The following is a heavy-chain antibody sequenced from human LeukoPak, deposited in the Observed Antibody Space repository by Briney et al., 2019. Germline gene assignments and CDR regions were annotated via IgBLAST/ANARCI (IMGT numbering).Heavy chain of an antibody. CDR3: ARIWAELQLVFDF. CDR1: GYTFTSYL. V-gene: IGHV1-18*01. Sequence: ASVKVSCKASGYTFTSYLISLVRQVPGQGLEWMGWISGHNGNTDYAQKFKDRVTLTTDTSTSTAYMELRSLTSDDTAVYFCARIWAELQLVFDFWGQGTLVTVSP. CDR2: ISGHNGNT. D-gene: IGHD6-13*01. J-gene: IGHJ4*02.